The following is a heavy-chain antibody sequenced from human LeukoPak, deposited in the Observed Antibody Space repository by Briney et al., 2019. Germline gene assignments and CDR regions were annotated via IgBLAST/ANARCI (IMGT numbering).Heavy chain of an antibody. V-gene: IGHV4-59*01. D-gene: IGHD6-13*01. Sequence: SETLSLTCTVSGGSTSSYYWSWIRQPPGKGLEWIGYIYYSGSTDYNPSLMSRVTISVDASKNQFSLKLSSVTAADTAVYYCARDGYSSSWYFFDYWGQGTLVTVSS. CDR3: ARDGYSSSWYFFDY. CDR2: IYYSGST. J-gene: IGHJ4*02. CDR1: GGSTSSYY.